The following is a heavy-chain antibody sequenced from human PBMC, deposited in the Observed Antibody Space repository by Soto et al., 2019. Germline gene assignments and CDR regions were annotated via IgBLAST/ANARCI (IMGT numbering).Heavy chain of an antibody. CDR1: GYTFTSYG. J-gene: IGHJ6*02. CDR3: AREKGKAVTGTYYYYGMDV. CDR2: ISPYTGDT. D-gene: IGHD6-19*01. Sequence: ASAKVSCRAYGYTFTSYGIHWVRQAPGQGLEWMGWISPYTGDTHYAQELQGRVTMTADTSTLTAYIELIRLRADDTAVYYCAREKGKAVTGTYYYYGMDVWGQATTVTAP. V-gene: IGHV1-18*04.